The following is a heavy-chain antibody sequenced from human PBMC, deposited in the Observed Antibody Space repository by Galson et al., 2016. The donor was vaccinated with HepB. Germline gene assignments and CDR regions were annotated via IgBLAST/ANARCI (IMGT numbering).Heavy chain of an antibody. CDR3: ANTSNSRGLFGDY. Sequence: SLRLSCAASGFTFSTYGMHWVRQAPGKGLEWVAVIWYDGSNKDYANSVKGRFPISRDNSKNTLYLQMNSLRAEDTAINYCANTSNSRGLFGDYWRQGHLVTVPS. J-gene: IGHJ4*02. CDR2: IWYDGSNK. CDR1: GFTFSTYG. D-gene: IGHD6-13*01. V-gene: IGHV3-33*06.